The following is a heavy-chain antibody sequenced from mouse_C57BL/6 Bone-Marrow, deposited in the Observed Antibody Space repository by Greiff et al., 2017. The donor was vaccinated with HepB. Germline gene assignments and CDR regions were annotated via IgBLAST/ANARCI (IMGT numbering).Heavy chain of an antibody. V-gene: IGHV3-6*01. CDR1: GYSITSGYY. J-gene: IGHJ4*01. CDR2: ISYDGSN. Sequence: EVHLVESGPGLVKPSQSLSLTCSVTGYSITSGYYWNWIRQFPGNKLEWMGYISYDGSNNYNPSLKNRISITRDTSKNQFFLKLNSVTTEDTATYYCAREDAMDYWGQGTSVTVSS. CDR3: AREDAMDY.